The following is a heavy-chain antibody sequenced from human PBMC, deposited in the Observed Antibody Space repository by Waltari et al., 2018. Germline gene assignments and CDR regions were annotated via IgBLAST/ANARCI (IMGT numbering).Heavy chain of an antibody. D-gene: IGHD3-10*01. Sequence: EEQLLESGGSLLQPGDSLRLSCAASGFRFSNYWMNWVRQAPGKGLVWVARISNDESSLTYADSVKGRFTISRDNAKNTLFLQMKRLRAEDTAVYYCVRLAQRTYKSPVPGRHYYYGMDVWGQGTTVTVSS. V-gene: IGHV3-74*03. CDR3: VRLAQRTYKSPVPGRHYYYGMDV. CDR2: ISNDESSL. CDR1: GFRFSNYW. J-gene: IGHJ6*02.